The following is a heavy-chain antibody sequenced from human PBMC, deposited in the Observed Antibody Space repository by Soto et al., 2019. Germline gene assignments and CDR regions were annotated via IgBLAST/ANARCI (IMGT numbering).Heavy chain of an antibody. J-gene: IGHJ4*02. CDR1: GFTFSDYA. CDR2: VSHDGRNT. V-gene: IGHV3-30*18. Sequence: VQLVESGGGVVQPGRSLRLSCAASGFTFSDYAMHWVRQAPGKGLEWVAVVSHDGRNTHYADSVKGRFTISRDSSKNTVSLEMTSLRAADTAVYYCAKGGRQWLVTSDFNYWGQGALVTVPS. D-gene: IGHD6-19*01. CDR3: AKGGRQWLVTSDFNY.